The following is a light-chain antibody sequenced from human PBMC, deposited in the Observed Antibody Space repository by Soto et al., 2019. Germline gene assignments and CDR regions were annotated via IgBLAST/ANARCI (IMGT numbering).Light chain of an antibody. V-gene: IGKV3-15*01. CDR3: QQYNTWPIT. Sequence: EMVLTQSPDTLSLSPGERDTLSCRASQSVSSNVAWYQQKPGQGPRLLVYRASTRTLGIPAGFSGSESGTEFTLTISSLQSEDFAVYYCQQYNTWPITFGQGTRLEI. CDR2: RAS. J-gene: IGKJ5*01. CDR1: QSVSSN.